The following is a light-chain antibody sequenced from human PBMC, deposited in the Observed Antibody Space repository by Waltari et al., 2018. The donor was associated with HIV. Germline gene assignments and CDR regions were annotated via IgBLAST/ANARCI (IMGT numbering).Light chain of an antibody. V-gene: IGLV2-11*01. Sequence: QSVSTQPRSVSGSPGHSVTILCTGTPSDVGHSNSVSWYQQHPDKAPKVLIYDVTKRPSGVPDRFSGSKSGYTASLTISGLQIEDEADYFCCSYAGSFTFLFGTGTKVTVL. CDR3: CSYAGSFTFL. J-gene: IGLJ1*01. CDR2: DVT. CDR1: PSDVGHSNS.